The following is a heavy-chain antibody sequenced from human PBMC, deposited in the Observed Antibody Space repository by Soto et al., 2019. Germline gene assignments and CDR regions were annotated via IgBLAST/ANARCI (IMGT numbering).Heavy chain of an antibody. J-gene: IGHJ4*02. CDR2: IFWDDDK. V-gene: IGHV2-5*02. Sequence: GXGPTLMSPTQTVTLTCTFSFFSLITSGVAVGWIRQAPRKAPEWLAFIFWDDDKRYSPSLENRLTITKDTSKNQVVLTMTNMDPVDTATYYCASIFDFWSGYYFSYWGRGTLVTVSS. CDR3: ASIFDFWSGYYFSY. D-gene: IGHD3-3*01. CDR1: FFSLITSGVA.